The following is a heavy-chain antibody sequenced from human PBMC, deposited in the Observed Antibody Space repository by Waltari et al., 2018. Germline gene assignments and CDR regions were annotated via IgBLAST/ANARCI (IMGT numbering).Heavy chain of an antibody. D-gene: IGHD1-1*01. Sequence: DEQLVESGGGLVQPRGSLTVTWVGPGLHFVGYDRNWVRQVPGKGLEWLAYISGGGGTIYHGDSLRGRFTISRDNAEQSVSLQMDSLTVEDTAVYYCARQFTTDDPFDVWGPGTMVTVSS. CDR2: ISGGGGTI. V-gene: IGHV3-48*03. CDR1: GLHFVGYD. CDR3: ARQFTTDDPFDV. J-gene: IGHJ3*01.